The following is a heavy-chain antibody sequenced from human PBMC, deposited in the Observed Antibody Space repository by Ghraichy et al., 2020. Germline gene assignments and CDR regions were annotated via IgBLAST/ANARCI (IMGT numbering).Heavy chain of an antibody. CDR1: GGSISSGYYY. D-gene: IGHD6-19*01. J-gene: IGHJ4*02. Sequence: SQTLSLTCTVSGGSISSGYYYWTWIRQPPGKGLEWIGYIYYSGSTYYNPSLKSRVSISEDTSKNQLSLKLSSVTAADTAVYYCARGKAVAGTLYDYWGQGTLVTVSS. CDR2: IYYSGST. CDR3: ARGKAVAGTLYDY. V-gene: IGHV4-30-4*01.